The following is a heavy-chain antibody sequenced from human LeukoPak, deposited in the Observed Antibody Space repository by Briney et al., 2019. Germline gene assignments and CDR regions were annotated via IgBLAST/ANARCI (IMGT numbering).Heavy chain of an antibody. CDR1: GFTFNTYV. CDR2: ISGSGDST. V-gene: IGHV3-23*01. Sequence: GETLRFSCAASGFTFNTYVMNWVRQAPGKGLEWVSSISGSGDSTFYADSVKGRFTISRDNSKNTLSLQMNSLKASDTAMYYCASGVSPATAFDYWGQGTLVTVSS. CDR3: ASGVSPATAFDY. J-gene: IGHJ4*02. D-gene: IGHD3-3*01.